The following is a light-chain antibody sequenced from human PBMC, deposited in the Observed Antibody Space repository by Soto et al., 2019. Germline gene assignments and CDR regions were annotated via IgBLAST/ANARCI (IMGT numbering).Light chain of an antibody. CDR3: QQYGNSPIT. J-gene: IGKJ5*01. CDR1: QSVRSRY. Sequence: ETVLTPSPGTLSLSPVETATLSCTSSQSVRSRYLAWYQQKPGQAPRLLISGASSRATGIPDRFSGSGSGTDFTLTVSRLEPEDFALYYCQQYGNSPITFGQGTRLEIK. CDR2: GAS. V-gene: IGKV3-20*01.